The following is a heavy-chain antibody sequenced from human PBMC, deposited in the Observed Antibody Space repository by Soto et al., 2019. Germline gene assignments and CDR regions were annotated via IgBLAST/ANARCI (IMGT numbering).Heavy chain of an antibody. V-gene: IGHV4-4*02. Sequence: SETLSLTCAVSGGSIITSNWWTWVRQAPGKGLEWIGEIYFRGSTNYNPSLKSRVTMSLDKSKNQFSLALTSVTAADTAIYYCARDPRGAYSSSYSRIDYWGQGSLVIVSS. CDR1: GGSIITSNW. CDR2: IYFRGST. J-gene: IGHJ4*02. D-gene: IGHD6-13*01. CDR3: ARDPRGAYSSSYSRIDY.